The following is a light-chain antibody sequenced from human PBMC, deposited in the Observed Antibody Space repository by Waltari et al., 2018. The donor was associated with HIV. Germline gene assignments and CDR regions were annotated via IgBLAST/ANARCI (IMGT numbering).Light chain of an antibody. CDR3: QQYNNWPYT. J-gene: IGKJ2*01. CDR2: GAS. V-gene: IGKV3-15*01. CDR1: QTVSSS. Sequence: DIVMTQSPATLSVSPGERVTLSCRASQTVSSSLAWYQQKPGQAPRLLIFGASARATGIPARFSGSGSGTEFALTISSLQSEDFAVYYCQQYNNWPYTFGQGTKLEIK.